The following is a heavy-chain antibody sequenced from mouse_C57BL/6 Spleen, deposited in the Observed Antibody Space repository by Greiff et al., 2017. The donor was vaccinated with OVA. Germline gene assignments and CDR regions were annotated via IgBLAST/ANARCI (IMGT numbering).Heavy chain of an antibody. D-gene: IGHD2-5*01. V-gene: IGHV1-55*01. J-gene: IGHJ3*01. CDR3: ARWSNGGLAY. CDR2: IYPGSGST. Sequence: QVQLQQPGAELVKPGASVKMSCKASGYTFTSYWITWVKQRPGQGLEWIGDIYPGSGSTNYNEKFKSKATLTADTSSSTAYMQLRSLTSEGSAVDCCARWSNGGLAYGGEGTLVAGSA. CDR1: GYTFTSYW.